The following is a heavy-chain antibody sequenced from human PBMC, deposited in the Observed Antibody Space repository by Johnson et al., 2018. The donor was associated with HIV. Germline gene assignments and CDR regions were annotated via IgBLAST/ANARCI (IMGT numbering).Heavy chain of an antibody. Sequence: QVQLVESGGGVVQPGTSLRLSCAASGFTFSRCGMHWVRQAPGKGLEWAAVISNDGSAKYYAYSVKGRFTISRDNSKNTLYLQMNSLRAEDTAVYYCARDRAPVYSSSSTPFDAFDFWGQGTMVTVSS. J-gene: IGHJ3*01. D-gene: IGHD6-6*01. CDR1: GFTFSRCG. CDR2: ISNDGSAK. CDR3: ARDRAPVYSSSSTPFDAFDF. V-gene: IGHV3-30*03.